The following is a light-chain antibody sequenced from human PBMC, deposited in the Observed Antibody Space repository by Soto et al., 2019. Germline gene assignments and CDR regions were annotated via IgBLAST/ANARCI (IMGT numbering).Light chain of an antibody. CDR1: SSDIGDYNY. Sequence: QSALTQPASVSGSPGQSITISCTGASSDIGDYNYVSWYQQYSGKVPKLVIYDVSHRPSGVSNRFSGSKSGNTASLTITGLQAEDEADYYCSSPTTTTSLAVFGGGTKLTVL. CDR2: DVS. J-gene: IGLJ3*02. V-gene: IGLV2-14*01. CDR3: SSPTTTTSLAV.